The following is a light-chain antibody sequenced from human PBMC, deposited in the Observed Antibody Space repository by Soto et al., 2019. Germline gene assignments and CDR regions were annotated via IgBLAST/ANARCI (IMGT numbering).Light chain of an antibody. CDR2: AAS. J-gene: IGKJ4*01. Sequence: EIVLTQSPATLSSSPGERATLSCRASQSVSSSYLAWYQQKPGQAPRLLIYAASSRATGIPDRFSGSGSGTDFTLTISRLEPEDFAVYYCQQYGRSPSTFGGGTKVEIK. CDR1: QSVSSSY. V-gene: IGKV3-20*01. CDR3: QQYGRSPST.